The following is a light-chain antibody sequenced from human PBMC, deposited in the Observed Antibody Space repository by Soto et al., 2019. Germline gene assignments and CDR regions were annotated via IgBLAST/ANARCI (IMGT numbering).Light chain of an antibody. V-gene: IGLV2-23*02. CDR2: EVI. CDR3: CSYAHSRTLI. Sequence: QSVLSQPASMSGSPGQSVTISCTGTSSDVGSDNLVSWYQQHPGKAPKLMIYEVIKRPSGVSDRFSGSKSGNTASLTISGLQAEDEADYYCCSYAHSRTLIFGGGTKVTVL. J-gene: IGLJ2*01. CDR1: SSDVGSDNL.